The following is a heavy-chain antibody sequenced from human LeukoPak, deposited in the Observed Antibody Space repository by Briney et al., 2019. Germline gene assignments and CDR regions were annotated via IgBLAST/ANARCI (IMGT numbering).Heavy chain of an antibody. CDR1: GGSISSGSYY. D-gene: IGHD5-24*01. Sequence: SETLSLTCTVSGGSISSGSYYWGWIRQPPGKGLEWIGSIYYSGSTYYNPSLKSRVTISVDTSKNQFSLKLSSVTAADTAVYYCARKERWLHPGYWGQGTLVTVSS. CDR2: IYYSGST. J-gene: IGHJ4*02. V-gene: IGHV4-39*07. CDR3: ARKERWLHPGY.